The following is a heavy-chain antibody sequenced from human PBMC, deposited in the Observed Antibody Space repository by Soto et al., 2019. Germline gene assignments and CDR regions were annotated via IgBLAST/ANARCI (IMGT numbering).Heavy chain of an antibody. J-gene: IGHJ4*02. CDR3: AATTRIAIGLRD. CDR1: GFTFTNYG. CDR2: SSALNGFT. D-gene: IGHD6-13*01. V-gene: IGHV1-18*01. Sequence: QLQLVQSGSEVKKPGASVKVSCKTSGFTFTNYGFTWVRQAPGKGLEWMGWSSALNGFTNYAQDFQCRVTLTTDSSTNTAYMELRGLRSDDTAFYYCAATTRIAIGLRDWGQGTLVSVAS.